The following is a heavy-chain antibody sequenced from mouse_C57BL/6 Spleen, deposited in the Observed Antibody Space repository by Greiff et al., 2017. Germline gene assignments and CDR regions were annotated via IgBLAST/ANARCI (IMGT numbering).Heavy chain of an antibody. CDR1: GFSITSDY. CDR3: ARRGDGYYELDY. D-gene: IGHD2-3*01. V-gene: IGHV3-8*01. CDR2: ISYSGST. J-gene: IGHJ2*01. Sequence: VQLKESGPGLAKPSQTLSLTCSVTGFSITSDYWNWIRTFPGNKLEYMGYISYSGSTYYNPSLKSRISITRDTSKNQYYLQLNSVTTEDTATYYCARRGDGYYELDYWGQGTTLTVSS.